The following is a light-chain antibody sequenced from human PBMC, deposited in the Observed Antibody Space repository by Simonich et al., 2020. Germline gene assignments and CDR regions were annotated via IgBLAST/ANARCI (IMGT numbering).Light chain of an antibody. CDR1: SSNIGSNT. CDR3: AAWDDSLNGVV. V-gene: IGLV1-44*01. J-gene: IGLJ2*01. Sequence: QSVLTQPPLASGTPGQRVTISCSGSSSNIGSNTVNWYQQLPGTAPTLLIYRKNQRPSGVPVRFSGSKSGTSASLAISGLQSEDEADYYCAAWDDSLNGVVFGGGTKLTVL. CDR2: RKN.